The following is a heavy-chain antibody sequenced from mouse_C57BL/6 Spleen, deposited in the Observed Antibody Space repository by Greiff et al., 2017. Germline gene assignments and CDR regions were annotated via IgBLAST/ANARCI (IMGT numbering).Heavy chain of an antibody. V-gene: IGHV1-81*01. CDR3: ARGADGPGMDY. CDR2: IYPRSGNT. CDR1: GYTFTSYG. D-gene: IGHD1-1*01. J-gene: IGHJ4*01. Sequence: QVQLQQSGAELARPGASVKLSCKASGYTFTSYGISWVKQRTGQGLEWIGEIYPRSGNTYYNEKFKGKATLTADKSSSTAYMELRSLTSEDAAVYFCARGADGPGMDYRGQGTSVTVSS.